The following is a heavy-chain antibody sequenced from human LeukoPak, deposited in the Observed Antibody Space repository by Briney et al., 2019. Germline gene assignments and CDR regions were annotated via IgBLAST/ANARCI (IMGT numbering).Heavy chain of an antibody. J-gene: IGHJ5*02. Sequence: PGGSLRLSCAASGFTVSSNYMSWVRQAPGKGLECVSILYSGGTTYYADSVKGRFTISRDNSKNTLSLQMNNVRAEDTAVYYCVFVKRNMNWFDPWGQGTLVTVSS. CDR1: GFTVSSNY. CDR3: VFVKRNMNWFDP. V-gene: IGHV3-53*01. CDR2: LYSGGTT. D-gene: IGHD1/OR15-1a*01.